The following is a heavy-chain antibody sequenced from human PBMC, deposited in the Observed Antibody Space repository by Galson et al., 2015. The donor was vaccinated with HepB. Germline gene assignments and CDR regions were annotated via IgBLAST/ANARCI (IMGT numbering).Heavy chain of an antibody. CDR2: MNPNSGNT. J-gene: IGHJ6*03. CDR1: GYTFTSYD. V-gene: IGHV1-8*01. Sequence: SVKVSCKASGYTFTSYDINWVRQATGQGLELMGWMNPNSGNTGYAQKFHGRVTMTRNTSISTAYMELSSLRFEDTAGYYCARGGGRMLIHYYYYMDVWGKGTTFTVSS. D-gene: IGHD2-21*01. CDR3: ARGGGRMLIHYYYYMDV.